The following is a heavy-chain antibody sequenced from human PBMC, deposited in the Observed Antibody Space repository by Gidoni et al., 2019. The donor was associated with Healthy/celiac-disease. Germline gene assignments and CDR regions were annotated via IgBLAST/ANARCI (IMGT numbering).Heavy chain of an antibody. Sequence: EVQLVESGGGLVQPGGSLRLSCAASGFTFSSYWMSWVRQAPGKGLEWVANIKQDGSEKYYVDSVKGRFTISRDNAKNSLYLQMNSLRAEDTAVYYCARGLRSLSTRGRHYYDSSGPVLDYWGQGTLVTVSS. V-gene: IGHV3-7*01. D-gene: IGHD3-22*01. CDR1: GFTFSSYW. CDR2: IKQDGSEK. J-gene: IGHJ4*02. CDR3: ARGLRSLSTRGRHYYDSSGPVLDY.